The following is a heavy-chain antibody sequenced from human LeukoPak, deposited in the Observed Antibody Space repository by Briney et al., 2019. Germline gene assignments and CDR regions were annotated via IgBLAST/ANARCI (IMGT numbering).Heavy chain of an antibody. J-gene: IGHJ6*02. Sequence: PSETLSLTCTVSGGSISSGGFYWSWIRQHPGKGLEWIGYIYYSGSPYYNPSLKSRLTLSVDTSKNQFSLKLSSVTAADTAVYYCARDSRLDYYLFGMDVWGQGTTVTVSS. CDR2: IYYSGSP. CDR1: GGSISSGGFY. CDR3: ARDSRLDYYLFGMDV. V-gene: IGHV4-31*03.